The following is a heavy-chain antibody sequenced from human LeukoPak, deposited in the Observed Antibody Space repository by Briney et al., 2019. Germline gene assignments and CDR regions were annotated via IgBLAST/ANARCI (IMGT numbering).Heavy chain of an antibody. Sequence: SETLSLTCTVSGGSVSSGSYYWSWIRQPPGKGLEWIGNIYYSGSTNYNPSLKSRVTISVDTSKDQFSLKLSSVTAADTAVYYCARGELRRKVFDYWGQGTLVTVSS. CDR2: IYYSGST. V-gene: IGHV4-61*01. CDR1: GGSVSSGSYY. CDR3: ARGELRRKVFDY. J-gene: IGHJ4*02. D-gene: IGHD1-26*01.